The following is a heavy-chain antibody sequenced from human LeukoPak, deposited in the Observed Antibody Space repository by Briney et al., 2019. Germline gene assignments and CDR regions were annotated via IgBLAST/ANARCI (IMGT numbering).Heavy chain of an antibody. V-gene: IGHV3-30-3*01. J-gene: IGHJ3*01. CDR3: AKDAYFYGSGSYFDAIDV. CDR2: ISYDGDIK. CDR1: GFSFSSYA. Sequence: PGRSLRLSCAASGFSFSSYAMHWVRQAPGKGLEWVAVISYDGDIKYYADSVKGRFTISRDNSKNTLYLQMNSLRAEDTAVYYCAKDAYFYGSGSYFDAIDVWGQGTLVTVS. D-gene: IGHD3-10*01.